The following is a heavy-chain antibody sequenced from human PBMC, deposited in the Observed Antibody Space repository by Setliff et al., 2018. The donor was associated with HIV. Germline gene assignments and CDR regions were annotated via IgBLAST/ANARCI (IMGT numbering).Heavy chain of an antibody. CDR1: GGSLSSGSYY. CDR3: ARAAEPSTYYDFWSGPGAYYYYMDV. J-gene: IGHJ6*03. CDR2: IYTSGST. V-gene: IGHV4-61*09. D-gene: IGHD3-3*01. Sequence: LSLTCTVSGGSLSSGSYYWSWIRQPAGKGLEWIGHIYTSGSTNYNPSLKSRVTISVDTSKNQFSLKLSSVTAADTAVYYCARAAEPSTYYDFWSGPGAYYYYMDVWGKGTTVTVSS.